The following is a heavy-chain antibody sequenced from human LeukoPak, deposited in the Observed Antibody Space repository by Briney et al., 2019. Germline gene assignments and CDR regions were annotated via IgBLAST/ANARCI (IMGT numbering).Heavy chain of an antibody. CDR2: IYYSGST. V-gene: IGHV4-39*01. CDR3: ARRRRIGRYSYGCLDY. J-gene: IGHJ4*02. Sequence: SETLSLTCTVSGGSTSSSSYYWGWIRQPPGKGLEWIGSIYYSGSTYYNPSLKSRVTISVDTSKNQFSLKPSSVTAADTAVYYCARRRRIGRYSYGCLDYWGQGTLVTVSS. D-gene: IGHD5-18*01. CDR1: GGSTSSSSYY.